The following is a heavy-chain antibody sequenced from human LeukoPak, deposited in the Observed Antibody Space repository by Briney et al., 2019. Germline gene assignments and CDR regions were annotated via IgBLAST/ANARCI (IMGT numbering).Heavy chain of an antibody. Sequence: SETLSLTCTVSGGSISSYYWNWIRQPPGKGLEWIGYIYYNGVTIYNPSLKSRLTISVDTSKNQFSLKLISVTAADTAVYYCARRTKSWGSSDYWGQGTLVTVSS. CDR2: IYYNGVT. J-gene: IGHJ4*02. D-gene: IGHD7-27*01. CDR3: ARRTKSWGSSDY. V-gene: IGHV4-59*01. CDR1: GGSISSYY.